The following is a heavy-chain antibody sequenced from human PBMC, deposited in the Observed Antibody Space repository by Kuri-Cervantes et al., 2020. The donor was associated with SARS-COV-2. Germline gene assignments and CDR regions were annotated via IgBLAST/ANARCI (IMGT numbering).Heavy chain of an antibody. D-gene: IGHD5-18*01. J-gene: IGHJ4*02. Sequence: GESLKISCAASGFTFSSYWMHWVRQAPGKGLVWVSAISGSGGSTYYADSVKGRFTISRDNSKNTLYLQMNSLRAEDTAVYYCAKEQLWLFDYWGQGTLVTVSS. V-gene: IGHV3-23*01. CDR1: GFTFSSYW. CDR2: ISGSGGST. CDR3: AKEQLWLFDY.